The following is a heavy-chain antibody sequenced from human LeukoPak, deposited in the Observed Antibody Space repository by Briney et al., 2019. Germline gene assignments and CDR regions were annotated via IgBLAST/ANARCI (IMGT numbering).Heavy chain of an antibody. D-gene: IGHD4-11*01. Sequence: PSETLSLTCTVSGGSIGSGNYYWSWIRQPAGKGPEWIGRIYTSGNTNYNPSLKSRVTVSIDTSKNQFSLKLSSVTAADTAVYYCARDLDYPPYNWFDPWGQGTLVTVSS. V-gene: IGHV4-61*02. CDR3: ARDLDYPPYNWFDP. CDR2: IYTSGNT. CDR1: GGSIGSGNYY. J-gene: IGHJ5*02.